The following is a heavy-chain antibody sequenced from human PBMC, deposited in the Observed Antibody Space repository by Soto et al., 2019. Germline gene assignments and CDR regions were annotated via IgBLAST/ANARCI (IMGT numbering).Heavy chain of an antibody. J-gene: IGHJ2*01. CDR2: IYSGGST. CDR3: VCLQADDGIRDVSSVTAFLLNRSSDL. V-gene: IGHV3-53*01. Sequence: GKGLEWVSVIYSGGSTYYADSVKGRFTISRDNSKNTLYLQMNSLRAEDTAVYYCVCLQADDGIRDVSSVTAFLLNRSSDL. D-gene: IGHD1-1*01.